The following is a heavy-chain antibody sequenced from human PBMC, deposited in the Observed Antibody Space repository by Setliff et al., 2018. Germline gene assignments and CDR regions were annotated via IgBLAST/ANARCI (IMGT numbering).Heavy chain of an antibody. Sequence: LSLTCTVSGDSISSGGYYWTWIRQPPGKGLEWIGEINHSGSTNYNPSLKSRVTISVDTSKNQFSLKLSSVTAADTAVYYCARGRIQLWKYYFDYWGQGTLVTVSS. V-gene: IGHV4-61*08. CDR2: INHSGST. CDR1: GDSISSGGYY. J-gene: IGHJ4*02. D-gene: IGHD5-18*01. CDR3: ARGRIQLWKYYFDY.